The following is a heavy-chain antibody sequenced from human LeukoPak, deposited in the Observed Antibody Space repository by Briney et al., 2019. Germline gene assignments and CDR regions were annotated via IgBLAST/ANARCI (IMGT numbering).Heavy chain of an antibody. Sequence: ASVKVSCKASGYTFISSGVNWVRQAPGKGLEWMGWIRAHNGDTNHAQQLQGRVTMTTDTSTRTAYMELRSLRSEDTAVYYCARGEFICTINTCYASALDSWGQGTLVTVSS. CDR1: GYTFISSG. CDR3: ARGEFICTINTCYASALDS. CDR2: IRAHNGDT. J-gene: IGHJ4*02. D-gene: IGHD2-2*01. V-gene: IGHV1-18*01.